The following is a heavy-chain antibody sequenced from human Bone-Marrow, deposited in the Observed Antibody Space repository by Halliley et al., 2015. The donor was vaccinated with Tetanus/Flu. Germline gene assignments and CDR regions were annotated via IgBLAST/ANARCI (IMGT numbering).Heavy chain of an antibody. Sequence: GLVYVAAIGGEGGTTYFADSVKGRFSLSRDPAPNTLYVEMTSLRPDDTGIYFCVRGSGPRFFDVWGQGTLVTVSS. V-gene: IGHV3-64D*08. CDR3: VRGSGPRFFDV. J-gene: IGHJ4*02. CDR2: IGGEGGTT. D-gene: IGHD3-10*01.